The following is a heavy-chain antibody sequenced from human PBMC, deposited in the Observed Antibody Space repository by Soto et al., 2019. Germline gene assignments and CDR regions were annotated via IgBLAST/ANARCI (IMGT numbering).Heavy chain of an antibody. CDR2: IIPIFGTA. D-gene: IGHD2-2*01. Sequence: ASVKVSCKASGGTFSSYAISWVRQAPGQGLEWMGGIIPIFGTANYAQKFQGRVTITADKSTSTAYMELSSLRSEDTAVYYCAXGVLIVVVPAATNWFDPWGQGTLVTVSS. J-gene: IGHJ5*02. CDR1: GGTFSSYA. V-gene: IGHV1-69*06. CDR3: AXGVLIVVVPAATNWFDP.